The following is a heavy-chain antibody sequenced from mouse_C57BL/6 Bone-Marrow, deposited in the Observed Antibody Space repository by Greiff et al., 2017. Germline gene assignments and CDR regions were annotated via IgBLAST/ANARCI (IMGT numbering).Heavy chain of an antibody. V-gene: IGHV1-54*01. Sequence: QVQLKESGAELVRPGTSVQVSCKASGYAFTNYLIEWVKQRPGQGLEWIGVINPGSGGTNYNEKFKGKATLTADKSSSTAYMQLSSLTSEDSAVYFCARWLLRGGTFFAYWGQGTLVTVSA. J-gene: IGHJ3*01. CDR2: INPGSGGT. CDR3: ARWLLRGGTFFAY. D-gene: IGHD2-3*01. CDR1: GYAFTNYL.